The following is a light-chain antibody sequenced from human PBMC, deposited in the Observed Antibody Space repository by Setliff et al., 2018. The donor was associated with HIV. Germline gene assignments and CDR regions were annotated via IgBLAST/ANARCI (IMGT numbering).Light chain of an antibody. CDR1: SSDVGGYDY. Sequence: QSVLTQPRSVSGSPGQSVTFSCTGNSSDVGGYDYVSWYQHHPGKAPKLMIYDVTKRPSWVPDRFSGSKSGNRASLTILGLRAEDEADYYCCSYAGSYTYVFATGTKVTVL. V-gene: IGLV2-11*01. J-gene: IGLJ1*01. CDR2: DVT. CDR3: CSYAGSYTYV.